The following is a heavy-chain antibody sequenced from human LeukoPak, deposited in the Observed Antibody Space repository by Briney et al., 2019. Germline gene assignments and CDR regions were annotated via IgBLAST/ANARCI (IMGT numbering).Heavy chain of an antibody. D-gene: IGHD3-22*01. J-gene: IGHJ4*02. CDR3: TTRPPDYYDGSGYHFGY. CDR1: GFTFSGSA. V-gene: IGHV3-73*01. Sequence: GGSLKLSCAASGFTFSGSAMHWVRQSSGKGLEWVSRIRSKGNSYATTYAASVEGRFTISRDDSKNTAYLQMNSLKTEDTAVYYCTTRPPDYYDGSGYHFGYWGQGTLVTVSS. CDR2: IRSKGNSYAT.